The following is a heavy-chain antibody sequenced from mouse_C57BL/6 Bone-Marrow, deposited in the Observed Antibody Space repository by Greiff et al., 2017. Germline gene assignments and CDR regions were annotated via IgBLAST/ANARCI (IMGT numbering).Heavy chain of an antibody. Sequence: EVKLVESGGGLVQPGGSMKLSCVASGFTFSNYWMNWVRQSPEKGLEWVAQIRLKSDNYATHYAESVKGRFTISRDDSKSSVYLQMNNLRAEDAGIYYCTATVVASFPYWYFDVWGTGTTVTVSS. J-gene: IGHJ1*03. V-gene: IGHV6-3*01. D-gene: IGHD1-1*01. CDR1: GFTFSNYW. CDR2: IRLKSDNYAT. CDR3: TATVVASFPYWYFDV.